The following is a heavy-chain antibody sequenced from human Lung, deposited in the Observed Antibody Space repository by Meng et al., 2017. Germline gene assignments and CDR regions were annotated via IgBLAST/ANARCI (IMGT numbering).Heavy chain of an antibody. CDR2: INHSGST. V-gene: IGHV4-34*01. CDR3: ARGPTTMAHDFDY. D-gene: IGHD4-11*01. J-gene: IGHJ4*02. CDR1: GGPFSYYY. Sequence: QQVGQCMLTPSEPLSLTVGAPGGPFSYYYLSWIRQPQGKGLEWIGEINHSGSTNYNPSLESRATISVDTSQNNLSLKLSSVTAADSAVYYCARGPTTMAHDFDYWGQGTLVTVSS.